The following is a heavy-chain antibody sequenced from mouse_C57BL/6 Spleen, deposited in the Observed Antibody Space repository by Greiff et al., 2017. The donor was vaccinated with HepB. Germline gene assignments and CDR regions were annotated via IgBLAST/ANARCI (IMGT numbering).Heavy chain of an antibody. CDR2: IRLKSDNYAT. Sequence: EVKLVESGGGLVQPGGSMKLSCVASGFTFSNYWMNWVRQSPEKGLEWVAQIRLKSDNYATHYAESVKGRFTISRDDSKSSVYLQMNNLRAEDTGIYYCTGVWYYGSSYVRNYAMDYWGQGTSVTVSS. CDR1: GFTFSNYW. V-gene: IGHV6-3*01. J-gene: IGHJ4*01. CDR3: TGVWYYGSSYVRNYAMDY. D-gene: IGHD1-1*01.